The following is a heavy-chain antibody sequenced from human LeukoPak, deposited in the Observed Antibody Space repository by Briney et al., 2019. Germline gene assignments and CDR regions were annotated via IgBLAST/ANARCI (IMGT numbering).Heavy chain of an antibody. D-gene: IGHD3-10*01. CDR1: GYTFTSYD. J-gene: IGHJ4*02. CDR3: AGGYTVVRGIYYFDY. CDR2: MNPISGNT. Sequence: GASVKVSCKASGYTFTSYDINWVRQATGQGLEWMGWMNPISGNTGYAQKFQGRVTMTRNTSISTAYMELSSLRSEDTAVYYCAGGYTVVRGIYYFDYWGQGTLVTVSS. V-gene: IGHV1-8*01.